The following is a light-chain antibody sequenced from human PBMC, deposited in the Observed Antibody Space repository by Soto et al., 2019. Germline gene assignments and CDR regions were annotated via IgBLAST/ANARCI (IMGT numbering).Light chain of an antibody. CDR1: QSISSW. CDR3: QQYESYWT. Sequence: DIKMTQSPSTLSASVGDRVTITCRASQSISSWLAWYQQKAGQAPKLLIYKASSLESGVPSRFSGSGSGTEFTLTISSRQPDDFATYYCQQYESYWTFGQGTKVEIK. J-gene: IGKJ1*01. V-gene: IGKV1-5*03. CDR2: KAS.